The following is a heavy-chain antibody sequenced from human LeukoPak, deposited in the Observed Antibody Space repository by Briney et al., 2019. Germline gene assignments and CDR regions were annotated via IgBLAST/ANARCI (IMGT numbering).Heavy chain of an antibody. CDR3: AKDISAGVSAAGDY. CDR1: GFTFDDYA. CDR2: ISWNTGSI. J-gene: IGHJ4*02. D-gene: IGHD6-13*01. Sequence: GGSLRLSCAASGFTFDDYAMHWVRQAPGKGLEWVSGISWNTGSIDYADSVKGRFTISRDNAKNSLYLQMNSLRAEDTALYYCAKDISAGVSAAGDYWGQGTLVTVSS. V-gene: IGHV3-9*01.